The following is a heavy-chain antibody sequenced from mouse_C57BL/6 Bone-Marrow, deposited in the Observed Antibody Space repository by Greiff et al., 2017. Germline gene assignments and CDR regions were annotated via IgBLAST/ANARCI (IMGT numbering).Heavy chain of an antibody. CDR1: GYTFTDYE. J-gene: IGHJ4*01. CDR3: TSPSWDNAMDY. CDR2: IDPETGGT. D-gene: IGHD4-1*01. Sequence: VKLVESGAELVRPGASVTLSCKASGYTFTDYEMHWVKQTPVHGLEWIGAIDPETGGTAYNQKFKGKAILTADKSSSTAYMELRSLTSEDSAVYYCTSPSWDNAMDYWGQGTSVTVSA. V-gene: IGHV1-15*01.